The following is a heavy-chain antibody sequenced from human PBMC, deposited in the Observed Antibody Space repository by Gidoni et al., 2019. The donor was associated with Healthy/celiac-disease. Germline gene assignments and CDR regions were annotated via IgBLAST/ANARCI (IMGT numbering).Heavy chain of an antibody. J-gene: IGHJ2*01. D-gene: IGHD3-10*01. Sequence: EVQLVESGGGLVKPGGSLRLSCAASGFTFRSYSMNWVRQAPGKGLEWVSSISSSGSTIYYADSVKGRFTISRDNAKNSLYLQMNSLRAEDTAVYYCARSPRGLNKNYWYFDLWGRGTLVTVSS. V-gene: IGHV3-21*01. CDR1: GFTFRSYS. CDR2: ISSSGSTI. CDR3: ARSPRGLNKNYWYFDL.